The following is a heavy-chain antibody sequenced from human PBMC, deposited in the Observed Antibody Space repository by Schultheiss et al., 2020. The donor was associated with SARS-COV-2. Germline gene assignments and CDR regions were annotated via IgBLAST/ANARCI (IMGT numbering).Heavy chain of an antibody. J-gene: IGHJ5*02. V-gene: IGHV4-59*08. CDR1: GGSISSYY. D-gene: IGHD6-19*01. CDR2: IYYSGST. CDR3: ARGPIAVAGTEEPNWGHWFDP. Sequence: SQTLSLTCTVSGGSISSYYWSWIRQPPGKGLEWIGYIYYSGSTNYNPSLKSRVTISVDTSKNQFSLKLSSVTAADTAVYYCARGPIAVAGTEEPNWGHWFDPWGQGTLVTVSS.